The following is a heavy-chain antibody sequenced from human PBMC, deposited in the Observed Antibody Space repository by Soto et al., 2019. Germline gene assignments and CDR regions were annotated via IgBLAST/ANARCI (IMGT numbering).Heavy chain of an antibody. D-gene: IGHD5-12*01. CDR2: ILHIFKTP. J-gene: IGHJ4*02. Sequence: QVQLVQSGAEVKKPGSSVKVSCKASGDTLNNYAINWVRQAPGQGLEWMGGILHIFKTPTYAQKFQGRVTIAADESTSTAYMEVSSLRSDDTAVYFCATLASGGYFFQYWGQGNLVTVSS. CDR3: ATLASGGYFFQY. CDR1: GDTLNNYA. V-gene: IGHV1-69*01.